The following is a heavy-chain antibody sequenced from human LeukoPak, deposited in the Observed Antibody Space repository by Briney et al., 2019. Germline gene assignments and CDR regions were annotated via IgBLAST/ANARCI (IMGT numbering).Heavy chain of an antibody. CDR1: GGTFSSYA. CDR2: IIPIFGTA. V-gene: IGHV1-69*13. D-gene: IGHD5-18*01. J-gene: IGHJ4*02. Sequence: SVKVSCMASGGTFSSYAISWVRQAPGQGLEWMGGIIPIFGTANYAQKFQGRVTITADESTSTAYMELSSLRSEDTAVYYCARVLRVDTARVEEYYFDYWGQGTLVTVSS. CDR3: ARVLRVDTARVEEYYFDY.